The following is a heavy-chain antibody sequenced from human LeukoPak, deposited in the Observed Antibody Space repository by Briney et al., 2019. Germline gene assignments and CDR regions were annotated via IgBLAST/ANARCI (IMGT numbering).Heavy chain of an antibody. CDR2: IIPIFGTA. CDR1: GGTFSSYT. J-gene: IGHJ4*02. V-gene: IGHV1-69*13. CDR3: ARGFPLGPNFDY. Sequence: SVKVSCKASGGTFSSYTISWVRQAPGQGLEWMGGIIPIFGTANYAQKFQGRVTITADESTSTAYMELSSLRSEDTAVYYCARGFPLGPNFDYWGQGTLVTVSS.